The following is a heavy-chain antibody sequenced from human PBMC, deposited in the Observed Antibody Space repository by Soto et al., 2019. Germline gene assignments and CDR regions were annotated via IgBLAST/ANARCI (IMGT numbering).Heavy chain of an antibody. D-gene: IGHD6-6*01. J-gene: IGHJ4*02. CDR3: ARTASIAARHFDY. Sequence: GESLKISCKGSGYSFTSYWIGWVRQMPGKGLEWMGIIYPGDSGTRYSPSFQGQVTISADKSISTAYLQWSSLKASDTAMYYCARTASIAARHFDYWGQGTLVTVSS. CDR1: GYSFTSYW. CDR2: IYPGDSGT. V-gene: IGHV5-51*01.